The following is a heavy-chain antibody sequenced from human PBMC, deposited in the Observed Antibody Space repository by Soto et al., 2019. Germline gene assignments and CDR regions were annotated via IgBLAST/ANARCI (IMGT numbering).Heavy chain of an antibody. CDR1: GFTFSSYW. V-gene: IGHV3-74*01. CDR3: ARAGLRYFDWPLYGMDV. CDR2: INSDGSST. Sequence: GGSLRLSCAASGFTFSSYWMHWVRQAPGKGLVWVSRINSDGSSTSYADSVKGRFTISRDNAKNTLYLQMNSLRAEDTAVYYCARAGLRYFDWPLYGMDVWGQGTTVTVSS. J-gene: IGHJ6*02. D-gene: IGHD3-9*01.